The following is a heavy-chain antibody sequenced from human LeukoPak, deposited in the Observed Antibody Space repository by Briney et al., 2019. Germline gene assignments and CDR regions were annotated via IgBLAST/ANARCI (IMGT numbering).Heavy chain of an antibody. V-gene: IGHV3-53*01. CDR2: IYSDGTT. CDR3: ARRWGTTFDI. D-gene: IGHD3-16*01. CDR1: GFIFSSHY. Sequence: GGSLRLSCAASGFIFSSHYVSWVRQAPVKGLEWVSIIYSDGTTYYSDSVKGRFTISRDSSKNTLYLQMHSLRAEDTAVYYCARRWGTTFDIWGQGTMVTVSS. J-gene: IGHJ3*02.